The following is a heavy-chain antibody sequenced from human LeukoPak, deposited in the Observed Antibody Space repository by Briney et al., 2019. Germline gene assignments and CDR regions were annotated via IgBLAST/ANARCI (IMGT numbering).Heavy chain of an antibody. V-gene: IGHV4-31*03. Sequence: PSHTLSLTRILSADSLTIAAHCRSSIPQHPEKGLVRIKYIYSCGSTFYNSSLKSRLALSEDTSKNQFSLSLSSVTAADTVVYSCARGYGSNSYSPGFDPWGQGTLVTVSS. CDR1: ADSLTIAAHC. J-gene: IGHJ5*02. CDR2: IYSCGST. D-gene: IGHD2-2*01. CDR3: ARGYGSNSYSPGFDP.